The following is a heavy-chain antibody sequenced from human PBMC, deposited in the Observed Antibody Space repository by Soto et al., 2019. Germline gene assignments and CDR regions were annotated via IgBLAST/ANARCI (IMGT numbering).Heavy chain of an antibody. CDR2: INSDGSST. V-gene: IGHV3-74*03. D-gene: IGHD2-2*02. Sequence: GGSLRLSCVASGFTFSTYWMNWVRQAPGKGLVWVSYINSDGSSTKYADSVKGPLTISRDKAKNTLYLQMNSLRSEDTAVYYSPIYGGSDTCFTYQGWNPWGQGTLVTVS. CDR1: GFTFSTYW. J-gene: IGHJ5*02. CDR3: PIYGGSDTCFTYQGWNP.